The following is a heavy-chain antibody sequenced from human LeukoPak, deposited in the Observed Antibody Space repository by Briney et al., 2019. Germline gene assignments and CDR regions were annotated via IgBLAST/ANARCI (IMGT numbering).Heavy chain of an antibody. CDR3: AKRYGDYPSSNAFDI. Sequence: SETLSLTCTVSGYSISSGYYWGWIRPPPGKGLEWIGSIYHSGSTYYNPSLKSRVTISVDTSKNQFSLKLSSVTAADTAVYYCAKRYGDYPSSNAFDIWGQGTMVTVSS. V-gene: IGHV4-38-2*02. CDR2: IYHSGST. D-gene: IGHD4-17*01. CDR1: GYSISSGYY. J-gene: IGHJ3*02.